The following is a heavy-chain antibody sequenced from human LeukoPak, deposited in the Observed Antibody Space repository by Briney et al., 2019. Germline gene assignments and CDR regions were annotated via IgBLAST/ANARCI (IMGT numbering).Heavy chain of an antibody. J-gene: IGHJ4*02. CDR3: ARGGSSWYADY. D-gene: IGHD6-13*01. CDR2: IYYSGST. Sequence: SETLSLTCTVSGGSISSYYWSWIRQPPGKGLEWIGYIYYSGSTNYNPSLKSRVTISVDTSKNQFSLKLSSVTAADTAVYYCARGGSSWYADYWGQGTRVTVSS. V-gene: IGHV4-59*01. CDR1: GGSISSYY.